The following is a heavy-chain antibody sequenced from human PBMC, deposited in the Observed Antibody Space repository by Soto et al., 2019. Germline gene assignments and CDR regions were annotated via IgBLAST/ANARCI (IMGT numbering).Heavy chain of an antibody. Sequence: SLRLSCAASGFTFSSYWMHWVRQAPGKRLVWVSRINSDGSSTSYADSVKGRFTISRDNAKNTLYLQMNSLRAEDTAVYYCARDYYYDSSGYHPLGAFDIWGQGTMVTVSS. CDR3: ARDYYYDSSGYHPLGAFDI. CDR2: INSDGSST. J-gene: IGHJ3*02. V-gene: IGHV3-74*01. D-gene: IGHD3-22*01. CDR1: GFTFSSYW.